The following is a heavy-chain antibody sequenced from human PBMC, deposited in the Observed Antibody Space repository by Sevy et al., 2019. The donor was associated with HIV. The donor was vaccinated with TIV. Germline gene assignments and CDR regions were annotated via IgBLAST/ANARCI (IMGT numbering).Heavy chain of an antibody. Sequence: GGSLRLSCAASGFTFSSYGMHWVRQAPGKGLEWVAVISYDGSNKYYADSVKGRFTISRDNSKNTLYLQMNSLRAEDKAGYYCAKGSGYSYGSDYWGQGTLVTVSS. CDR2: ISYDGSNK. D-gene: IGHD5-18*01. CDR1: GFTFSSYG. V-gene: IGHV3-30*18. J-gene: IGHJ4*02. CDR3: AKGSGYSYGSDY.